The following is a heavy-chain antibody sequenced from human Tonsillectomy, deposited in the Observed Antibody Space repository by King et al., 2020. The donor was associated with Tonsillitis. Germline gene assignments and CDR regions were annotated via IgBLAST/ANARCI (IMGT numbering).Heavy chain of an antibody. Sequence: VQLVESGGGVVQPGRSLRLSCAASGFTFSSYGMHWVRQAPGKGLEWVTVISYDGSDKYYADSVKGRFTLSRDNSKNTLHLQMNRLRAEDTAVYYGAKDLGYYDVIGYFDYWGQGTLVTVSS. CDR3: AKDLGYYDVIGYFDY. CDR2: ISYDGSDK. V-gene: IGHV3-30*18. J-gene: IGHJ4*02. CDR1: GFTFSSYG. D-gene: IGHD3-22*01.